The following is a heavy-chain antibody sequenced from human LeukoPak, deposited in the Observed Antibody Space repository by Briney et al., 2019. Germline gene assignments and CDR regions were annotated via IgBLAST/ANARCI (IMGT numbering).Heavy chain of an antibody. V-gene: IGHV4-34*01. CDR2: INHSGST. J-gene: IGHJ4*02. CDR1: GGSFSDYY. CDR3: ARVVRGYSYGCDY. Sequence: SETLSLTCAVYGGSFSDYYWSWIRQPPGKGLEWIGEINHSGSTNYNPSLKSRVTISVDTSKNQFSLKLSSVTAADTAVYYCARVVRGYSYGCDYWGQGTLVTVSP. D-gene: IGHD5-18*01.